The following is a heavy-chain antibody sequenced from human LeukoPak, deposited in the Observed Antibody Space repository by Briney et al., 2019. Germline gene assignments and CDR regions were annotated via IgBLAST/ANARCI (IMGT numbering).Heavy chain of an antibody. J-gene: IGHJ4*02. V-gene: IGHV4-34*01. Sequence: PSETLSLTCTVSGGSINSGAYYWSWICQPPGKGLEWIGEINHSGSTNYNPSLKSRVTISVDTSKNQFSLKLSSVTAADTAVYYCARTSLVPFFDYWGQGTLVTVSS. CDR1: GGSINSGAYY. D-gene: IGHD3-10*02. CDR3: ARTSLVPFFDY. CDR2: INHSGST.